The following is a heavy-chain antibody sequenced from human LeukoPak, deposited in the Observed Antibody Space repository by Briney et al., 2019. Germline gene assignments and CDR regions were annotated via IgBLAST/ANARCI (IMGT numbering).Heavy chain of an antibody. V-gene: IGHV3-11*01. Sequence: GGSLRLSCAASGFTFSDHYMSWIRQAPGKGLEWVSYISGGGSIIYYADSVKGRFTISRDNGKSSLYLQMTSLRAEDTAVYYCARACCSSTTCPYFDYWGQGTLVTVSS. CDR2: ISGGGSII. J-gene: IGHJ4*02. CDR1: GFTFSDHY. D-gene: IGHD2-2*01. CDR3: ARACCSSTTCPYFDY.